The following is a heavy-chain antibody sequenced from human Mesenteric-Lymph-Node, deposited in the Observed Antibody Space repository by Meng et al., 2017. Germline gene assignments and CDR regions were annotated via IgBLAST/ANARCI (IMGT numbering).Heavy chain of an antibody. V-gene: IGHV4-31*01. D-gene: IGHD5-18*01. CDR3: ARGMDVDTAMAHFEY. CDR2: IYYSGSA. Sequence: SETLSLTCTVSGASISRGGYYWTWIRQHPGKGLEWIGYIYYSGSAYYNPSLKSLVTISVDTSKNQFSLKLSSVTAADTAVYYCARGMDVDTAMAHFEYWGQGTLVTVSS. CDR1: GASISRGGYY. J-gene: IGHJ4*02.